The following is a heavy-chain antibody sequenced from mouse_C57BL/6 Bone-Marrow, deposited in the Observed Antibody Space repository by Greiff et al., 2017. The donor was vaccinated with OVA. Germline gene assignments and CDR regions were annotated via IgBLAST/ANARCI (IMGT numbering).Heavy chain of an antibody. CDR2: IRNKANGYKT. CDR3: ARYGSSPYYYAMDY. Sequence: EVKLVESGGGLVQPGGSLSLSCAASGFTFTDYYMSWVRQPPGKALEWLGFIRNKANGYKTEYSVSVQGRFTISIDNSQSILYLQMNTLRAEDSATYYCARYGSSPYYYAMDYWGQGTSVTVSS. D-gene: IGHD1-1*01. J-gene: IGHJ4*01. CDR1: GFTFTDYY. V-gene: IGHV7-3*01.